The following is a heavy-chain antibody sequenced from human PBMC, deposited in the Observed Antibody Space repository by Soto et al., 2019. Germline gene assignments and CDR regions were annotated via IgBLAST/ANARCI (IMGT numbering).Heavy chain of an antibody. D-gene: IGHD4-4*01. Sequence: LRLSCAASGFTFSSYALSWVRQAPGKGLEWVSSMSGTGDRTYYADPVRGRFTISRDNSKNTLYLQMNSLRAEDTAIYYCAKEVISDSWGQGTLLTVSS. CDR3: AKEVISDS. V-gene: IGHV3-23*01. CDR2: MSGTGDRT. J-gene: IGHJ4*02. CDR1: GFTFSSYA.